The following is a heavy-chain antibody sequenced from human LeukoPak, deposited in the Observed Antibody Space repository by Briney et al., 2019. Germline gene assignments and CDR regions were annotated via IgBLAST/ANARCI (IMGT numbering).Heavy chain of an antibody. CDR1: GGSISSYY. J-gene: IGHJ4*02. D-gene: IGHD2-21*02. CDR3: AKCMSGSGVCLNFDS. CDR2: ISGTDSGT. V-gene: IGHV3-23*01. Sequence: ETLSLTCTVSGGSISSYYWSWIRQPPGKGLQWVSGISGTDSGTYYTDSVKGRFTISRDNPKNTVYLQIDSLRAEDTAVYYCAKCMSGSGVCLNFDSWGQGILVTVSS.